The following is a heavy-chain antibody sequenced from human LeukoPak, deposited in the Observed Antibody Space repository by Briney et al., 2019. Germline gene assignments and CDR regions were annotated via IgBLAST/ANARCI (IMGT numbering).Heavy chain of an antibody. J-gene: IGHJ4*02. CDR1: GGSISSSSYY. CDR2: IYYSGST. CDR3: ASHTSHDSGSYYNPLGY. V-gene: IGHV4-39*01. Sequence: TSETLSLTCTVSGGSISSSSYYWGWTRQPPGKGLEWIGSIYYSGSTYYNPSLKSRVTISVDTSKNQFSLKLSSVTAADTAVYYCASHTSHDSGSYYNPLGYWGQGTLVTVSS. D-gene: IGHD3-10*01.